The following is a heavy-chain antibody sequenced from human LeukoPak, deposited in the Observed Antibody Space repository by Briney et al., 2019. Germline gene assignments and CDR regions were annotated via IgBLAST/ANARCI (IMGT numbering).Heavy chain of an antibody. CDR3: ARDGQSYCSSTSCYFAY. CDR1: GFTLSSYA. J-gene: IGHJ4*02. CDR2: IKGDGSEK. D-gene: IGHD2-2*01. V-gene: IGHV3-7*01. Sequence: PGGSLRLSCAASGFTLSSYAMTWVRQAPGKGMEWVANIKGDGSEKYYGDSVKGRFTISRDNAKDSLYLQMTSLTDEDTAVYYCARDGQSYCSSTSCYFAYWGQGTLVTVSS.